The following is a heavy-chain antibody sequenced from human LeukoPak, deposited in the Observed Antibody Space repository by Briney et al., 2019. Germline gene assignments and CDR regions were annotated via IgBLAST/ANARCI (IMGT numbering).Heavy chain of an antibody. CDR3: VREAEVVPTDIGVYYYYFMDV. D-gene: IGHD3-22*01. V-gene: IGHV3-48*03. J-gene: IGHJ6*03. CDR2: ISAGGSSI. CDR1: GFTFSTYE. Sequence: SGGSLRLSCTASGFTFSTYEMNWVRQAPGKGLEWVSYISAGGSSIYYADSVKGRFTISRDNAKNTLYLQANNLRAEDTAVYYCVREAEVVPTDIGVYYYYFMDVWGKGTPVTVSS.